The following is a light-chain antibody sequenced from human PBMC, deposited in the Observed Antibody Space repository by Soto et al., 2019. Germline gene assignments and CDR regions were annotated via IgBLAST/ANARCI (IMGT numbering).Light chain of an antibody. CDR2: EDN. CDR3: QSYDSSNPHVV. Sequence: NFMLTQPHSVSESPGKTVTISCTRSSGSIASNYVQWYQQRPGSAPTTVIYEDNQRPSGVPGRFSGSIDSSSNSASLTISGVKTEEEADSYCQSYDSSNPHVVFGGGTKLTVL. J-gene: IGLJ2*01. CDR1: SGSIASNY. V-gene: IGLV6-57*04.